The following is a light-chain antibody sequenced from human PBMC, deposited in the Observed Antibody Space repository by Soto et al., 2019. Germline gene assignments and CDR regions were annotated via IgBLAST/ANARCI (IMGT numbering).Light chain of an antibody. J-gene: IGKJ1*01. CDR1: HSLLHSNGYNY. CDR3: MQTTHWPRT. V-gene: IGKV2-30*02. Sequence: DVVMTQSPLSLPVTPGEPACISCRSSHSLLHSNGYNYLDWFHQRPGQSPRRLIYKVSKRDSGVPDRFSGSGSGTDFTLKITRVEAEDVGVYYCMQTTHWPRTFGQGTKVDIK. CDR2: KVS.